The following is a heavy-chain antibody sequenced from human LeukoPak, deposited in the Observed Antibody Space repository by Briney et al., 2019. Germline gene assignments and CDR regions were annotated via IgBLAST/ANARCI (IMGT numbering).Heavy chain of an antibody. D-gene: IGHD1-7*01. CDR2: ISSSSSYI. Sequence: GGSLRLSCAASGFTFSSYSMNWVRQAPGKGLEWVSSISSSSSYIYYADSVKGRFTISRDNAKNSLYLQMNSLRAEDTAVYYCARNFDNWNYIMSGFDPWGQGTLVTVSS. J-gene: IGHJ5*02. V-gene: IGHV3-21*01. CDR3: ARNFDNWNYIMSGFDP. CDR1: GFTFSSYS.